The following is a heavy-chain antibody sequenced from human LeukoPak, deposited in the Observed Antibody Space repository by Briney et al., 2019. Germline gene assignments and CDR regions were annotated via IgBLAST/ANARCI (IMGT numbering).Heavy chain of an antibody. J-gene: IGHJ4*02. V-gene: IGHV3-74*01. Sequence: GGSLRLSCAASGFTFSKYWMLWVRQAPGKGLESVSRINTDGTVTTYADSVKGRFTVSRDNADNTMFLQMNSVRGEDTAVHYCATKQWLAPPPDSWGQGTPVTVSS. D-gene: IGHD6-19*01. CDR1: GFTFSKYW. CDR2: INTDGTVT. CDR3: ATKQWLAPPPDS.